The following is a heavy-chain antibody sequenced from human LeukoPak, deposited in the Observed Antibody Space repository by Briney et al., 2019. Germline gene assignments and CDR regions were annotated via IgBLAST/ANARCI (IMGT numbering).Heavy chain of an antibody. CDR2: ISYDGSNK. CDR3: AKDSWRSTTVNTRGIYYYYGMDV. D-gene: IGHD4-17*01. CDR1: GFTFSSYG. V-gene: IGHV3-30*18. Sequence: GRSLRLSCAASGFTFSSYGMHWVRQAPGKGLEWVAVISYDGSNKYYADSVKGRFTISRDNSKNTLYLQMNSLRAEDTAVYYCAKDSWRSTTVNTRGIYYYYGMDVWGQGTTVTVSS. J-gene: IGHJ6*02.